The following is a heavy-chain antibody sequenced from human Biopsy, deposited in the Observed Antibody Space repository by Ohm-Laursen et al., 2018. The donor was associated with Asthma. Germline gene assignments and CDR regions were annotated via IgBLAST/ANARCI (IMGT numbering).Heavy chain of an antibody. D-gene: IGHD5-12*01. Sequence: SVKVSCKASGYTVTRYAINWVRQAPGQGLEWMGWINTDSGTPTYVQGFSGRFVFSLDPTVTTAYLQIDSLRSEDTGVYYCTRAGSTFVADYWGQGTLVTVSS. CDR3: TRAGSTFVADY. CDR1: GYTVTRYA. V-gene: IGHV7-4-1*01. CDR2: INTDSGTP. J-gene: IGHJ4*01.